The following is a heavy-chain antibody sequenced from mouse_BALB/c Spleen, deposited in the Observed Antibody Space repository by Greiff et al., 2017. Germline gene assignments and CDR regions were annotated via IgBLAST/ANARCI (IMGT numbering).Heavy chain of an antibody. CDR3: ARQSGNYKPSYAMDY. V-gene: IGHV5-6-2*01. CDR1: GFTFSSYY. J-gene: IGHJ4*01. Sequence: EVQVVESGGGLVKLGGSLKLSCAASGFTFSSYYMSWVRQTPEKRLELVAAINSNGGSTYYPDTVKGRFTISRDNAKNTLYLQMSSLKSEDTALYYCARQSGNYKPSYAMDYWGQGTSVTVSS. CDR2: INSNGGST. D-gene: IGHD2-1*01.